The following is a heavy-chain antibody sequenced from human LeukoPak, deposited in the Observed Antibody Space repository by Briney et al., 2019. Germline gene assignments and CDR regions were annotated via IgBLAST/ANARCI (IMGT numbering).Heavy chain of an antibody. CDR3: AISYSIVLRRGWVL. Sequence: ASVKVSCKASGYTFTSYAMNWVRQAPGQGLEWMGWINTNTGNPTYAQGFTGRFVFSLDTSVSTAYLQISSLKAEDTAVYYCAISYSIVLRRGWVLWGQGTLVTVSS. D-gene: IGHD2-8*01. J-gene: IGHJ4*02. CDR2: INTNTGNP. CDR1: GYTFTSYA. V-gene: IGHV7-4-1*02.